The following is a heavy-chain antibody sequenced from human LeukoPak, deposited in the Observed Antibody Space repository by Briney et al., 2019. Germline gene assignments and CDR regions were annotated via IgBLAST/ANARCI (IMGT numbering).Heavy chain of an antibody. CDR2: IYYSGST. CDR1: GGSISSGDYY. D-gene: IGHD6-13*01. CDR3: ARRSWYNWFDR. Sequence: PSETLSLTCTVSGGSISSGDYYWSWIRQSPGKGLEWIGYIYYSGSTNYNPSLKSRVTISVDTSKNQFSLKVSSVTAADTAVYYCARRSWYNWFDRWGQGTLVTVSS. J-gene: IGHJ5*02. V-gene: IGHV4-61*08.